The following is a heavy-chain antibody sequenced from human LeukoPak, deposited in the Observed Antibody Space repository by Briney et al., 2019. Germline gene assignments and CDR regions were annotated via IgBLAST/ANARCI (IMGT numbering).Heavy chain of an antibody. CDR2: IYSGGST. CDR3: ARDLPSYDYVWGSYRHDAFDI. D-gene: IGHD3-16*02. J-gene: IGHJ3*02. CDR1: GFTVSSNY. Sequence: GGPLRLSCAASGFTVSSNYMSWVRQAPGKGLEWVSVIYSGGSTYYADSVKGRFTISRDNSKNTLYLQMNSLRAEDTAVYYCARDLPSYDYVWGSYRHDAFDIWGQGTMVTVSS. V-gene: IGHV3-53*01.